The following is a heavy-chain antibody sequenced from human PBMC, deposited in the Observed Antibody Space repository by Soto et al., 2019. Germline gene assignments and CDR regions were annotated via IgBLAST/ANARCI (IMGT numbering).Heavy chain of an antibody. CDR2: ISSLNHM. Sequence: GGSLRLSCAASGFIFGRHAMNWVRQAAGKGMEWISGISSLNHMDYAGPVKGRFTISRDNATNSLYLEMKRLRAEDTDVYYCAREVISQGRPDAFDIWGSGTLVTVSS. CDR3: AREVISQGRPDAFDI. D-gene: IGHD2-21*01. J-gene: IGHJ3*02. V-gene: IGHV3-21*01. CDR1: GFIFGRHA.